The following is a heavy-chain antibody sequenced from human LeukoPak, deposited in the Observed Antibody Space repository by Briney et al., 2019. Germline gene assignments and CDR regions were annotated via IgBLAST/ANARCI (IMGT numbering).Heavy chain of an antibody. Sequence: GGSLRLSCAASGFTYSDYYMSWIRQAPGKGLEWVSYISSSGSTIYYADSVKGRFTISRDNAKNSLYLQMNSLRAEDTAVYYCASSYDSSGYYYAHFDYWGQGTLVTVSS. D-gene: IGHD3-22*01. CDR3: ASSYDSSGYYYAHFDY. J-gene: IGHJ4*02. CDR2: ISSSGSTI. V-gene: IGHV3-11*01. CDR1: GFTYSDYY.